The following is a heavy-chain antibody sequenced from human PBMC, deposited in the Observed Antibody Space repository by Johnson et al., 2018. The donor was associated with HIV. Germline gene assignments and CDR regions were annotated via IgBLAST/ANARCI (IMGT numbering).Heavy chain of an antibody. CDR3: ARDGGVGTTRFGFDI. D-gene: IGHD1-26*01. V-gene: IGHV3-30*04. CDR2: ISYDGRNS. Sequence: QVHLVESGGGVVQPGRSLRLSCAVSGFTFSNYAMHWVRQAPGKGLEWVAVISYDGRNSYYADSVKGRFTISRDNFKNTLYLQMNSLKTEDTAVYYCARDGGVGTTRFGFDIWGHGTMVTVSS. CDR1: GFTFSNYA. J-gene: IGHJ3*02.